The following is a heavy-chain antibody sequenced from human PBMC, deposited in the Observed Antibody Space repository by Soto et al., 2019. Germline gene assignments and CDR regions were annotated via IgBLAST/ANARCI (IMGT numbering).Heavy chain of an antibody. CDR3: ARDRYNWNDLGY. CDR2: IGTAGDT. D-gene: IGHD1-1*01. Sequence: GGSLRLSCAASGFTFSSYDMHWVRQATGRGLEWVSAIGTAGDTYYPGSVKGRFTISRENAKNSLYLQMNSLRDEDTAVYYCARDRYNWNDLGYWGQGTLVTVSS. V-gene: IGHV3-13*01. J-gene: IGHJ4*02. CDR1: GFTFSSYD.